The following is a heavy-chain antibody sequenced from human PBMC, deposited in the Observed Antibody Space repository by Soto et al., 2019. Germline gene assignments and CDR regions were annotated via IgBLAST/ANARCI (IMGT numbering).Heavy chain of an antibody. V-gene: IGHV4-4*07. Sequence: QVRLQESGPGLLKPSETLSLTCTVSGGSINTFYWSWVRQPAGKGLEWIGRIFSSGSTSFNPSLESRVAMLVDTSNNHFSLNLSSVTAADMAVYYGAREGCYSAYNFAHGIQLWSFDFWGQGALVTVSS. D-gene: IGHD5-12*01. CDR1: GGSINTFY. J-gene: IGHJ4*02. CDR3: AREGCYSAYNFAHGIQLWSFDF. CDR2: IFSSGST.